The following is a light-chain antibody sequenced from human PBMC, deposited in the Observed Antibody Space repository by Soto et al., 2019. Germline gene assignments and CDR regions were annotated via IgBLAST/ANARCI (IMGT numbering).Light chain of an antibody. CDR3: QHYESWPYT. J-gene: IGKJ2*01. Sequence: IVLQPPPVTLSLSPGATATLSCRASQSVSNFLAWYQQRPGQAPRRLIYGASSRATGIPARFSGSGSGTEFTLTICSLQSEDFAVYYCQHYESWPYTFGQGTKVDIK. CDR2: GAS. V-gene: IGKV3D-15*01. CDR1: QSVSNF.